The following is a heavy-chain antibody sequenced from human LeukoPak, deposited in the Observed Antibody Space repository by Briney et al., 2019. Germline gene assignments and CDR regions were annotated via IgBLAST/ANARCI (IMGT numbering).Heavy chain of an antibody. V-gene: IGHV4-34*01. CDR2: INHSGST. CDR1: GGSFSGYY. CDR3: ARGRNYVSGMDV. Sequence: SETPSLTCAVYGGSFSGYYWSWIRQPPGKGLEWIGEINHSGSTNYNPSLKSRVTISVDTSKNQFSLKLSSVTAADTAVYYCARGRNYVSGMDVWGQGTTVTVSS. J-gene: IGHJ6*02. D-gene: IGHD3-16*01.